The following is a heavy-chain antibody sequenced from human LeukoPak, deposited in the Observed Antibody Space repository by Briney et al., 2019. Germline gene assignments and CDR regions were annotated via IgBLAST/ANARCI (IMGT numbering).Heavy chain of an antibody. CDR1: GFTFSTYD. CDR3: VVQSSGVVY. D-gene: IGHD1-1*01. CDR2: IGPAGNT. J-gene: IGHJ4*02. Sequence: PGGSLRLSCAASGFTFSTYDMHWVRQATGKGLEWVSAIGPAGNTNYPGSVKGRFTISREKAKNSLYLQMNSLRVADTAVYYCVVQSSGVVYWGQGTLVTVSS. V-gene: IGHV3-13*04.